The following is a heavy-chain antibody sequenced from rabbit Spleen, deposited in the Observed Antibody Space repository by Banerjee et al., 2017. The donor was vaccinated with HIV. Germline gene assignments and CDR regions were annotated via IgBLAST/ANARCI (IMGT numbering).Heavy chain of an antibody. CDR3: ARDTGSSFSSYGMDL. J-gene: IGHJ6*01. CDR1: VFSFSSSDY. D-gene: IGHD8-1*01. Sequence: HSLEESGGDLVKSGASLTLTCTASVFSFSSSDYMCRFCQAPGKGLEWISCIAGDSSGFTYSATWAKGRFTFSKTSSTTVTLHLNSLTAAGTATYFCARDTGSSFSSYGMDLWGQGTLVTVS. CDR2: IAGDSSGFT. V-gene: IGHV1S40*01.